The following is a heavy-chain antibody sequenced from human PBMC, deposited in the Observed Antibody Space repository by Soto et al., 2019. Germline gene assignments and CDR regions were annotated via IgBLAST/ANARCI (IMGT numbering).Heavy chain of an antibody. CDR3: AREDEALGH. CDR1: GFTFSSYA. V-gene: IGHV3-30-3*01. CDR2: ISYDGSNK. J-gene: IGHJ4*02. Sequence: VQLVESGGGVVQPGRSLRLSCAASGFTFSSYAMHWVRQAPGKGLEWLAFISYDGSNKNYADSVKGRFTISRDKSKKTLDLQMNSLRPEDTAVYYCAREDEALGHWGQGTLVTVSS.